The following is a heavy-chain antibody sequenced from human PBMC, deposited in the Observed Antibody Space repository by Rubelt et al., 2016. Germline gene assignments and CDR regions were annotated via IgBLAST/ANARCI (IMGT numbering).Heavy chain of an antibody. CDR3: ARHEGDIAGDNGCDL. CDR1: GDSLSGSS. V-gene: IGHV4-59*08. CDR2: IHYVGTT. Sequence: QVQLQESGPRLVRPSEPLSLTCTVSGDSLSGSSWPWMRQRPGEGLECIGSIHYVGTTLYKHSLKSRLALPGDTSHNQFSLRLTAVSGSDTATYFCARHEGDIAGDNGCDLWGPGILVSVSS. D-gene: IGHD3-9*01. J-gene: IGHJ5*02.